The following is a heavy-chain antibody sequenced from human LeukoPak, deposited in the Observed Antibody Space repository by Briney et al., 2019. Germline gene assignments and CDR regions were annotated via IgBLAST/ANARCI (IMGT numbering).Heavy chain of an antibody. D-gene: IGHD5-12*01. J-gene: IGHJ6*02. Sequence: GGPLKTPGKGFGYRFTSFWSAWVRQMPGKGLGGLRIIYPGDSDTRYSPSFQGQVTISADKSISTAYLQWSSLKASDTAMYYCARPAGYDSSYGMDVWGQGTTVTVSS. V-gene: IGHV5-51*01. CDR2: IYPGDSDT. CDR3: ARPAGYDSSYGMDV. CDR1: GYRFTSFW.